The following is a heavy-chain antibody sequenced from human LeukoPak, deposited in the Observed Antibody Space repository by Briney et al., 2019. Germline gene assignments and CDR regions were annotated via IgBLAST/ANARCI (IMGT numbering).Heavy chain of an antibody. J-gene: IGHJ4*02. D-gene: IGHD3-10*01. CDR2: ISGSGGST. Sequence: PGGSLRLSCAASGFTFSSYGMSWVRQAPGKGLEWVSAISGSGGSTYYADSVKGRFTISRDNSKNTLYLQMNSLRAEDTAVYYCAKGHPDDDGSGSLWGYWGQGTLVTVSS. V-gene: IGHV3-23*01. CDR3: AKGHPDDDGSGSLWGY. CDR1: GFTFSSYG.